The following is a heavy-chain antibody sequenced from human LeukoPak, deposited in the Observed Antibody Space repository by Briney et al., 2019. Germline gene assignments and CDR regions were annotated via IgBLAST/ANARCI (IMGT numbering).Heavy chain of an antibody. V-gene: IGHV3-30*18. D-gene: IGHD3-10*01. CDR2: ISNDGSNK. CDR1: GLTFSSYG. J-gene: IGHJ4*02. CDR3: AKEMGSRSSLFYFDY. Sequence: GGSLRLSCAAAGLTFSSYGIHCVRQAPGNGLEWEAAISNDGSNKYYAESVNGRFAISRDNSKHTLSLLVSTLGGDDTAVYYCAKEMGSRSSLFYFDYWGQGTLLTVSS.